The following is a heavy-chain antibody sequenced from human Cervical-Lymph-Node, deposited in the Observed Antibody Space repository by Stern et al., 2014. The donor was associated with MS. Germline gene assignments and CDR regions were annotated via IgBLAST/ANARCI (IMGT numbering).Heavy chain of an antibody. CDR2: FHTSGNT. V-gene: IGHV4-61*02. CDR1: GASISSGSYY. CDR3: ARSGFAAFDY. J-gene: IGHJ4*02. Sequence: DQLVESGPGLVKPSQTLSLTCTVSGASISSGSYYWSWIRQPAGKGLEWIGRFHTSGNTNYNPSLKSRVTIPVDTSKNQFSLKLGSVTAADTAVYYCARSGFAAFDYWGQGTLFTVSS. D-gene: IGHD3-10*01.